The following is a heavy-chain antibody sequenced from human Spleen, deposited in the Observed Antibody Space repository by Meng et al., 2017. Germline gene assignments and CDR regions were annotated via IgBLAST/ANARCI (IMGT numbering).Heavy chain of an antibody. CDR2: IDHSGST. Sequence: SETLSLTCTVSRGSVSGASYYWTWSRQPPGKGLEWIGSIDHSGSTYYNTSLKSRVTISVDTSTNQFSLKLSSVTAADTAVYYCARDILTGYYAFEMWGQGTMVTVSS. J-gene: IGHJ3*02. D-gene: IGHD3-9*01. V-gene: IGHV4-39*07. CDR1: RGSVSGASYY. CDR3: ARDILTGYYAFEM.